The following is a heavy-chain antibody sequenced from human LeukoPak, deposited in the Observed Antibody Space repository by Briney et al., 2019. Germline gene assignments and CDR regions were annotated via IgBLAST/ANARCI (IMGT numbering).Heavy chain of an antibody. CDR2: ITNSGENT. CDR1: GFTFSSYN. CDR3: AKGRGFRVWDPWDN. V-gene: IGHV3-23*01. Sequence: PGGSLRLSCAASGFTFSSYNMNWVRQAPGKGLEWVSGITNSGENTYYADSVKGRFTISRDNSKNTLFLEMNSLRVEDTAVYYCAKGRGFRVWDPWDNWGQGTLITVSS. J-gene: IGHJ4*02. D-gene: IGHD3-16*01.